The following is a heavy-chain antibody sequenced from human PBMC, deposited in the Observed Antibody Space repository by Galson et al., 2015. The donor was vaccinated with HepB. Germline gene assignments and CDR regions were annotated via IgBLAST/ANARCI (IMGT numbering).Heavy chain of an antibody. CDR1: GFTFINAW. CDR3: AADPPGGSQLFDY. Sequence: SLRLSCAASGFTFINAWMNWVRQAPGKGLEWVGRIKSRNDGGTADYAAPVKGRFIISRDDSKTTLSLQMNSLKTEDTAAYYCAADPPGGSQLFDYWGQGALVTVSS. CDR2: IKSRNDGGTA. D-gene: IGHD1-26*01. V-gene: IGHV3-15*07. J-gene: IGHJ4*02.